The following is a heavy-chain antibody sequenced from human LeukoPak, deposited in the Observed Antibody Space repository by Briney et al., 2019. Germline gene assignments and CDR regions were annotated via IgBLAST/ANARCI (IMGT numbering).Heavy chain of an antibody. Sequence: PGGSLRLSCAASGFTFSSYWMSWVRQAPGKGLEWVANIKRDGSEKYYVDSVKGRFTISRDNAKNSLYLQMNSLRAEDTAVYYCARMGVNYVWGSYRWSPPGYWGQGTLVTVSS. CDR1: GFTFSSYW. CDR2: IKRDGSEK. V-gene: IGHV3-7*01. D-gene: IGHD3-16*02. CDR3: ARMGVNYVWGSYRWSPPGY. J-gene: IGHJ4*02.